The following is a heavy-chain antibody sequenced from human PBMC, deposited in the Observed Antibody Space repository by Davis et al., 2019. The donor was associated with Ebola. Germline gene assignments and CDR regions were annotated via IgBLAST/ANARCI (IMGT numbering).Heavy chain of an antibody. D-gene: IGHD3-10*01. Sequence: ASVKVSCKASGGTFSSYAISWVRQAPGQGLEWIGWINPNSGGTNYAQKFQGRVTMTRDTSISTAYMELSRLRSDDTAVYYCACNMVREYYYGMDVWGQGTTVTVSS. CDR3: ACNMVREYYYGMDV. J-gene: IGHJ6*02. CDR2: INPNSGGT. V-gene: IGHV1-2*02. CDR1: GGTFSSYA.